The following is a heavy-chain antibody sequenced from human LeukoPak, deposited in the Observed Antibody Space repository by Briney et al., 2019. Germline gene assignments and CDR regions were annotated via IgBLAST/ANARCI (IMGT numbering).Heavy chain of an antibody. Sequence: APVKVPCKASGYTFTSYGISWVRQAPGQGLEWMGWISAYNGNTNYAQKLQGRVTMTTDTSTSTAYMELGSLRSDDTAVYYCAREGSDRDDYGDYLPYFDYWGQGTLVTVSS. V-gene: IGHV1-18*01. CDR2: ISAYNGNT. D-gene: IGHD4-17*01. J-gene: IGHJ4*02. CDR1: GYTFTSYG. CDR3: AREGSDRDDYGDYLPYFDY.